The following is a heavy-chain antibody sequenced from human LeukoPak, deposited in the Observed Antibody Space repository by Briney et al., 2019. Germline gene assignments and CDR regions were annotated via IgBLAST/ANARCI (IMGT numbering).Heavy chain of an antibody. CDR3: AKAREHCSGGSCYSGAFDI. D-gene: IGHD2-15*01. Sequence: GGSLRLSCAASGFTFDDYAMHWVRQAPGKGLEWVSGISWNSGSIGYADSVKGRFTISRDNAKNSLYLQMNSLRAEDMALYYCAKAREHCSGGSCYSGAFDIWGQGTMVTVSS. CDR2: ISWNSGSI. V-gene: IGHV3-9*03. J-gene: IGHJ3*02. CDR1: GFTFDDYA.